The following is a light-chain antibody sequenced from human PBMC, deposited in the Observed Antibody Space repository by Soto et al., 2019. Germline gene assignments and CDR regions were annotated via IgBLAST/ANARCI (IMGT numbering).Light chain of an antibody. CDR2: EVS. J-gene: IGLJ1*01. Sequence: QSVLTQPASVSGSPGQSITISCTGTSSDVGGYNYVSWYQQHPGKAPKFMIYEVSNRPSGVSDRFSGSKSGNTASLTISGLQAEDEADYYCSSYTSNVSYVFGTGTKVTVL. CDR3: SSYTSNVSYV. CDR1: SSDVGGYNY. V-gene: IGLV2-14*01.